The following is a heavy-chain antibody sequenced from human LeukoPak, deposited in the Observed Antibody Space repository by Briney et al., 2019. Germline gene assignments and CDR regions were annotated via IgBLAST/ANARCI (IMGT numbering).Heavy chain of an antibody. V-gene: IGHV4-59*01. CDR1: GGSITSYY. CDR2: VHYSGTS. CDR3: ARGRGRDGDNLVS. D-gene: IGHD5-24*01. J-gene: IGHJ4*02. Sequence: SETLSLTCAVSGGSITSYYWSWIRQVPGKGLEWIGYVHYSGTSNYNPSLKSRVTISVDTSKSQFSLRLTSVNAADTAVYYCARGRGRDGDNLVSWSQGTLVTVSS.